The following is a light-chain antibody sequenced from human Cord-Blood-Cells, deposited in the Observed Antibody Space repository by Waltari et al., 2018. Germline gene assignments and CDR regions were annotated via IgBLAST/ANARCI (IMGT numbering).Light chain of an antibody. CDR3: SSYTSSSTS. J-gene: IGLJ1*01. CDR2: DVS. V-gene: IGLV2-14*01. CDR1: SSDVGGHNY. Sequence: QSALTQPASVSGSPGQSITISCTGTSSDVGGHNYVSWYQQHPGKAPKLMIYDVSKRPSGVSNRFSGSKSGNTASLTISGLQAEDEADYYCSSYTSSSTSFGTGTKVTVL.